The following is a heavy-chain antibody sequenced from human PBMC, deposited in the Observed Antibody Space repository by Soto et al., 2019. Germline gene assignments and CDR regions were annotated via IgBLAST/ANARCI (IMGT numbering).Heavy chain of an antibody. CDR1: GDTFRSYA. CDR2: IIPFLRTP. Sequence: QVQLVQSGPEVKKPGSSVKVSCESSGDTFRSYAMSWVRQAPGQGLEWMGGIIPFLRTPNYSQKFQGRVTITADESTRTTYMELRGLSSQDTAIYFCAESLCPTTACPHPSYDYYAMDVWGPGTTVTVSS. CDR3: AESLCPTTACPHPSYDYYAMDV. D-gene: IGHD1-1*01. V-gene: IGHV1-69*01. J-gene: IGHJ6*01.